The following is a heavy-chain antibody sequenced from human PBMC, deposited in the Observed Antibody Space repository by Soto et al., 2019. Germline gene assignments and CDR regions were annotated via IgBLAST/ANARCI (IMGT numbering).Heavy chain of an antibody. V-gene: IGHV4-59*01. CDR1: GGSITSYY. D-gene: IGHD1-26*01. Sequence: SETLSLTCAVSGGSITSYYWSWIRQPPGKGLEWIGYIFYGGSTNYNPSLTNRVTVSVDTSKNQFSLKLTSVTAADTAVYYCARVGGAPLGAFDIWGQGTMVTVSS. J-gene: IGHJ3*02. CDR2: IFYGGST. CDR3: ARVGGAPLGAFDI.